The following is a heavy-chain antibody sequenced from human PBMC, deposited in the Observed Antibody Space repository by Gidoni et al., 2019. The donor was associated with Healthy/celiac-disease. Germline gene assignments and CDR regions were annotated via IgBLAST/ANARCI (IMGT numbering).Heavy chain of an antibody. V-gene: IGHV1-46*01. Sequence: QVQLVQSGAEVKKPGASVKVSCKASGSTFTSYYMHWVRKVPGQGLEWMGIINPSGGSTSYAQKFQGRVTMTRDTSTSTVYMELSSLRSEDTAVYYCARALAARPPRPRDYWGQGTLVTVSS. CDR2: INPSGGST. J-gene: IGHJ4*02. D-gene: IGHD6-6*01. CDR3: ARALAARPPRPRDY. CDR1: GSTFTSYY.